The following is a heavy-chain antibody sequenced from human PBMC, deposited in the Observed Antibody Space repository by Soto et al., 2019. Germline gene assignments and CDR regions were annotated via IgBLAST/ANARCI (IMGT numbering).Heavy chain of an antibody. D-gene: IGHD1-7*01. CDR2: TYYRSRWYN. CDR1: GDSVSSNNAA. V-gene: IGHV6-1*01. CDR3: AGTTSHYWYYMDV. J-gene: IGHJ6*03. Sequence: PSQTLSLTCAISGDSVSSNNAASNWIRQSPSRGLEWLGRTYYRSRWYNDYAVSVKSRITVNPDTSKNQFSLQLTSVTPEDTAVYYCAGTTSHYWYYMDVWGKGTTVTVS.